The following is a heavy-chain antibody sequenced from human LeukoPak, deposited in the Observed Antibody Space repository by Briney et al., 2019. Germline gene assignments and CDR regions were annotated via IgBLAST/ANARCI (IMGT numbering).Heavy chain of an antibody. CDR1: GYTFTSYD. CDR2: MNPNSGNT. CDR3: ARVSCSGGNCYSNWFDP. Sequence: ASVKVSCKASGYTFTSYDINWVRQATGQGLEWMGWMNPNSGNTGYAQNLQGRVTMTTDTSTSTAYMELRSLRSDDTAVFYCARVSCSGGNCYSNWFDPWGQGTLVTVSS. V-gene: IGHV1-8*01. D-gene: IGHD2-15*01. J-gene: IGHJ5*02.